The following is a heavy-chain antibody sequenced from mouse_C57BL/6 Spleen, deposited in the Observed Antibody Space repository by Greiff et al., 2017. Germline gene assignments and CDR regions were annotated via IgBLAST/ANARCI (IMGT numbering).Heavy chain of an antibody. CDR2: INYDGSST. Sequence: EVMLVESEGGLVQPGSSMKLSCTASGFTFSDYYMAWVRQVPEQGLEWVANINYDGSSTYYLDSLKSRFIISRDNATNILYLQMRSLKSEDTATYSFAREPPYYGITFYWYFDVWGTGTTVTVSS. CDR1: GFTFSDYY. V-gene: IGHV5-16*01. CDR3: AREPPYYGITFYWYFDV. J-gene: IGHJ1*03. D-gene: IGHD1-1*01.